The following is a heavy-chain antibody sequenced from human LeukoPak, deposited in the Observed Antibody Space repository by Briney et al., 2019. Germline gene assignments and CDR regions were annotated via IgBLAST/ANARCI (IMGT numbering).Heavy chain of an antibody. V-gene: IGHV3-7*03. J-gene: IGHJ4*02. CDR2: INQDGSER. Sequence: GGSLRLSCAVSGFSLNKYWMSWVRQAPGKGLEWVANINQDGSERYYVESVKGRFTISRDNAKNSLSLQMNILTVADTAVYYCAREYIDSDYHGLGCYFALDCWGQGILVTVSS. CDR3: AREYIDSDYHGLGCYFALDC. CDR1: GFSLNKYW. D-gene: IGHD3-10*01.